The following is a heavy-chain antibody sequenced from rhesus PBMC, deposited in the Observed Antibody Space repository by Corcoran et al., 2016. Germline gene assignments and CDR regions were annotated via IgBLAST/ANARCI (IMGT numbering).Heavy chain of an antibody. Sequence: QLQLQESGPGLVKPSETLSVTCAVSGGSISSSYWSWIRQAPGKGLEWIGYIYGSDSSTNYNPSLKGRVTQSVDTSKNQLSLKLSSVTTADTAVYYCARDRGYCSSTYCSSGYFDYWGQGVLVTVSS. CDR1: GGSISSSY. D-gene: IGHD2-15*01. J-gene: IGHJ4*01. V-gene: IGHV4-169*02. CDR2: IYGSDSST. CDR3: ARDRGYCSSTYCSSGYFDY.